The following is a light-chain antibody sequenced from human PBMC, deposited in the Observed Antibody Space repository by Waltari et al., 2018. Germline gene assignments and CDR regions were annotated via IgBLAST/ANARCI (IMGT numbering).Light chain of an antibody. J-gene: IGKJ2*01. V-gene: IGKV4-1*01. CDR1: QNVLYSDKNTY. Sequence: DVVMTQSPDSLPVSLGQPASISCKSSQNVLYSDKNTYLRWYQQRPGQPPRRLISWASTRGSGVPDRFSGSGSGTDFTLTINSLQAEDVAIYYCQQYYSTPVTFGQGTKLEIK. CDR2: WAS. CDR3: QQYYSTPVT.